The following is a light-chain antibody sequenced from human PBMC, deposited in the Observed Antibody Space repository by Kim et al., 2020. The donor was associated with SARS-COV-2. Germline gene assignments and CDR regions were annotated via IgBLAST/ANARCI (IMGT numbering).Light chain of an antibody. CDR2: WAS. Sequence: DIVMTQPPDSLAVSMGERATINCKSSQTVLYSSNNKNYLAWYQQKPGQPPNLLIYWASTRESGVPDRFSGSGSGTDFTLTISSLQAEDVAVYYCHQYYSTPYTFGQGTKLEI. J-gene: IGKJ2*01. CDR3: HQYYSTPYT. V-gene: IGKV4-1*01. CDR1: QTVLYSSNNKNY.